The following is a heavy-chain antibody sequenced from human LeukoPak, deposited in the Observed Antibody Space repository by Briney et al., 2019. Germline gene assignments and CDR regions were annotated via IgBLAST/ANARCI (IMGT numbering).Heavy chain of an antibody. CDR3: ASSTRSGWSHN. CDR2: IYTSGST. J-gene: IGHJ4*02. D-gene: IGHD6-19*01. Sequence: SQTLSLTCTVSGGSISSGSYYWSWIRQPAGKGLEWIGRIYTSGSTNYNPSLKSRVTISVDTSKNQFSLKLSSVTAADTAVYYCASSTRSGWSHNWGQGILVTVSS. V-gene: IGHV4-61*02. CDR1: GGSISSGSYY.